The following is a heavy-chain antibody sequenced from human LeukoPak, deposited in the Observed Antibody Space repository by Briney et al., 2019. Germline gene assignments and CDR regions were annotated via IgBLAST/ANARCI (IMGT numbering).Heavy chain of an antibody. Sequence: SVKVSCKASGGTFSSYAISWVRQAPGQGLEWMGGIIPIFGTANYAQKFQGRVTITADESTSTAYMELSSLRSEDTAVYYCARTQTWDTHYDFWSGDGFDPWGQGTLVTVSS. CDR2: IIPIFGTA. J-gene: IGHJ5*02. D-gene: IGHD3-3*01. V-gene: IGHV1-69*13. CDR3: ARTQTWDTHYDFWSGDGFDP. CDR1: GGTFSSYA.